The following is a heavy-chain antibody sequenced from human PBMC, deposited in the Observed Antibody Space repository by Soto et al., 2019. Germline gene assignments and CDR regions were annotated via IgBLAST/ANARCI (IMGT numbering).Heavy chain of an antibody. CDR2: ISRDGNAI. V-gene: IGHV3-11*01. Sequence: PGGSLRLSCAXSGFXFSDXYMTWXRQAPGKGLEWLAYISRDGNAIFYADSVNGRFTISRDNAKNSLFLQMDDLRAEDTGMXXXARXAXXXTXXXWFXPWGQGTLVIVSS. CDR3: ARXAXXXTXXXWFXP. J-gene: IGHJ5*02. CDR1: GFXFSDXY.